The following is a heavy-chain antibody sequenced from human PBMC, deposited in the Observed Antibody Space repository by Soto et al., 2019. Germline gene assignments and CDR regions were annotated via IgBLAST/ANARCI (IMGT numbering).Heavy chain of an antibody. J-gene: IGHJ4*02. CDR1: GGSISSGGYY. CDR2: IYYSGST. D-gene: IGHD3-10*01. Sequence: LSLTCTVSGGSISSGGYYWGWIRQHPVKGLEWIGYIYYSGSTYYNPSLKSRVTISVDTSKNQFSLKLSPVTAADTAVYYCARYYGSGRALDYWGQGTLVTVSS. CDR3: ARYYGSGRALDY. V-gene: IGHV4-31*03.